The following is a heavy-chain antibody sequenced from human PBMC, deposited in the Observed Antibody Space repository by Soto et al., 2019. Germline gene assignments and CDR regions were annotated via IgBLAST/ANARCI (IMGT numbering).Heavy chain of an antibody. J-gene: IGHJ4*02. D-gene: IGHD6-13*01. CDR1: GYSFTSYW. CDR2: IYPGDSDT. CDR3: AKEQKDSSSWSELNY. Sequence: PGESLKISCKGSGYSFTSYWIGWVRQMPGKGLEWMGIIYPGDSDTRYSPSFQGQVTISADKSISTAYLQWSSLKASDTAMYYCAKEQKDSSSWSELNYWGQGTLVTVSS. V-gene: IGHV5-51*01.